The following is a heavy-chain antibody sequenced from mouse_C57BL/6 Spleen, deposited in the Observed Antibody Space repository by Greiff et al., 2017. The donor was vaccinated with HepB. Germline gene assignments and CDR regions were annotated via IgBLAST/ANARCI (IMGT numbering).Heavy chain of an antibody. CDR3: ARVDYYGSSGY. CDR1: GYTFTSYW. Sequence: QVQLQQPGAELVKPGASVKLSCKASGYTFTSYWMHWVKQRPGQGLEWIGMIHPNSGSTNYNEKFKSKATLTVDKSSSTAYMQLSSLTSEDSAVYYCARVDYYGSSGYWGQGTTLTVSS. J-gene: IGHJ2*01. V-gene: IGHV1-64*01. D-gene: IGHD1-1*01. CDR2: IHPNSGST.